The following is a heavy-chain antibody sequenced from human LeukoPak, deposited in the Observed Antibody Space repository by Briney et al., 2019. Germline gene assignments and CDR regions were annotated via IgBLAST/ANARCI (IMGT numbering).Heavy chain of an antibody. Sequence: PSETLSLTCTVSGGSISSYYWSWIRQPAGKGLEWIGRIYTSGSTNYNPSLKSRVTMSVDTSKNQFSLKLSSVTAADTAVYYCARVGVVVPAAQSVYYYYYMDVWGKGTTVTVSS. CDR3: ARVGVVVPAAQSVYYYYYMDV. CDR2: IYTSGST. D-gene: IGHD2-2*01. V-gene: IGHV4-4*07. CDR1: GGSISSYY. J-gene: IGHJ6*03.